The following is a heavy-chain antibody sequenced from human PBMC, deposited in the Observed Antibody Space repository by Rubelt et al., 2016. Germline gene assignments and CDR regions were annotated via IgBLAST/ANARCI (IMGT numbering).Heavy chain of an antibody. CDR3: ARVMITFGGVIEVGWFDP. CDR1: GYTFTSYG. V-gene: IGHV1-18*01. Sequence: QLQLVQSGAEVKKPGASVKVSCKASGYTFTSYGISWVRQAPGQGLEWMGWSSASNGNTNYAQKRQGRVTMTTDTSTGTAYMELRSLRSDDTAVYYCARVMITFGGVIEVGWFDPWGQGTLVTVSS. CDR2: SSASNGNT. D-gene: IGHD3-16*02. J-gene: IGHJ5*02.